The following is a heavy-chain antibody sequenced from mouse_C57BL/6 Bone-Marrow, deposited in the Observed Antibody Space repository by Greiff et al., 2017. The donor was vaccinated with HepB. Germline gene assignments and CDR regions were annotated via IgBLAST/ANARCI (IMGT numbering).Heavy chain of an antibody. V-gene: IGHV1-81*01. CDR1: GYTFTSYG. CDR3: ARVAYVSSEEGYAMDY. CDR2: IYPRSGNT. D-gene: IGHD1-1*01. Sequence: QVQLQQSGAELARPGASVKLSCKASGYTFTSYGISWVKQRTGQGLEWIGEIYPRSGNTYYNETFKGKATLTADKSSSTAYMELRSLTSEDSAVYFCARVAYVSSEEGYAMDYWGQGTSVTVSS. J-gene: IGHJ4*01.